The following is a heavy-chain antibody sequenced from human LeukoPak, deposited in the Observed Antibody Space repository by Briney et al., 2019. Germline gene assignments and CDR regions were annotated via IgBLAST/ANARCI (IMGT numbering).Heavy chain of an antibody. D-gene: IGHD3-9*01. J-gene: IGHJ6*02. CDR2: MNPNSGNA. V-gene: IGHV1-8*01. CDR1: GYTFTSYD. Sequence: VASVKVSFKASGYTFTSYDINWVRQATGQGLEWMGWMNPNSGNAGYAQKFQGRVTMTRNTSISTAYMELSSLRSEDTAVYYCARLGLRYFDWLLPLPPYYGMDVWGQGTTVTVSS. CDR3: ARLGLRYFDWLLPLPPYYGMDV.